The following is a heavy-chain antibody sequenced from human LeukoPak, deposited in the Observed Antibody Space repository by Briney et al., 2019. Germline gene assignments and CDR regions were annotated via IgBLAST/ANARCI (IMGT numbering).Heavy chain of an antibody. CDR1: GFNFTNYN. CDR2: IHSSSGSI. CDR3: ARDLAWDAFDI. J-gene: IGHJ3*02. V-gene: IGHV3-21*01. Sequence: GGSLRLSCAASGFNFTNYNMNWVRQAPGKGLEWVSSIHSSSGSIYYADSLKGRFTISRDNAKDSLYLQMNSLRAEDTAVYYCARDLAWDAFDIWGQGTMVTVSS.